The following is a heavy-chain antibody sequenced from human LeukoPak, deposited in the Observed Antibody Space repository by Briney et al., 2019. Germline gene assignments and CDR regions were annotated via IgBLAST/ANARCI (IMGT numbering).Heavy chain of an antibody. D-gene: IGHD5-18*01. Sequence: ASVKVSCKASGYTFTSYGIRWVRQAPGQGHGWRGWISSYNGNTNHAQKLQGRVTIPTDTSTRLAHMERRSLRSDDTTVYYCARAKGRYSYAPDGFDIWGQGTMVTVFS. V-gene: IGHV1-18*01. J-gene: IGHJ3*02. CDR1: GYTFTSYG. CDR3: ARAKGRYSYAPDGFDI. CDR2: ISSYNGNT.